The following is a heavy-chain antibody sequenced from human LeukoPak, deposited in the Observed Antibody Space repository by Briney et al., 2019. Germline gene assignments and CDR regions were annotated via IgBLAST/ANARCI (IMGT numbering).Heavy chain of an antibody. Sequence: SETLSLTCTVSGGSTSSYYWSWIRQPQGKGLEWIGYIYYSGSTNYNPSLKSRVTISVDTSKNQFSLKLSSVTAADTAVYYCARGNFDYWGQGTLVTVSS. CDR2: IYYSGST. CDR1: GGSTSSYY. V-gene: IGHV4-59*01. CDR3: ARGNFDY. J-gene: IGHJ4*02.